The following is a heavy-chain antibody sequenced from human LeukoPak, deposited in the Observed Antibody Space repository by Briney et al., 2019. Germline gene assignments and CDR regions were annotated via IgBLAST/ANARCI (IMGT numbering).Heavy chain of an antibody. CDR3: ARVDAMVRGATRYKNRNWFDP. CDR1: GGSFSGYY. Sequence: SETLSLTCAVYGGSFSGYYWSWIRQPPGKGLEWIGETNHSGSTNYNPSLKSRVTISVDTSKNQFSLKLSSVTAADTAVYYCARVDAMVRGATRYKNRNWFDPWGQGTLVTVSS. V-gene: IGHV4-34*01. D-gene: IGHD3-10*01. CDR2: TNHSGST. J-gene: IGHJ5*02.